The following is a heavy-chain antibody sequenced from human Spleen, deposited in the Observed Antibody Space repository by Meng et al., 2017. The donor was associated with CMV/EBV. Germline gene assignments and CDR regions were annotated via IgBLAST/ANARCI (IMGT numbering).Heavy chain of an antibody. J-gene: IGHJ4*02. V-gene: IGHV4-59*01. Sequence: SETLSLTCAVSGDSISSYYWSWLRQPPGKGLEWIGFIYYSGITNYNPSLKSRVTISVDTSKNQFSLKLSSVTAADTAVYYCARDRTTYFDYWGQGTLVTVSS. CDR1: GDSISSYY. CDR2: IYYSGIT. D-gene: IGHD1-7*01. CDR3: ARDRTTYFDY.